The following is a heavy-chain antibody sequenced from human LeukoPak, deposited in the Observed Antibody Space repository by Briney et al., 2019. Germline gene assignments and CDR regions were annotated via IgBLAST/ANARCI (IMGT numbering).Heavy chain of an antibody. V-gene: IGHV3-15*01. CDR3: AKDSGNRIQLWFLFDY. CDR2: TKSKSDGGTT. Sequence: GGSLRLSCAASGDTFSNAWMSWVRQAPGRGLEWVGRTKSKSDGGTTDYAAPVKGRFTISRDDSKNTLYLQMNSLRAEDTAVYYCAKDSGNRIQLWFLFDYWGQGTLVTVSS. CDR1: GDTFSNAW. J-gene: IGHJ4*02. D-gene: IGHD5-18*01.